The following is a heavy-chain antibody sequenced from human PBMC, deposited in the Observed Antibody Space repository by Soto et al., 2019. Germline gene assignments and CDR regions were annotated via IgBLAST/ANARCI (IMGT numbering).Heavy chain of an antibody. Sequence: SETLSLTCAVYGGSFSGYYWSWIRQPPGKGLEWIGEINHSGSTNYNPSLKSRVTISVDTSKNQFSLKLSSVTAADTAVYYCARGLQNYYDFWSGPKYFDYWGQGTLVTVSS. J-gene: IGHJ4*02. D-gene: IGHD3-3*01. CDR1: GGSFSGYY. CDR3: ARGLQNYYDFWSGPKYFDY. V-gene: IGHV4-34*01. CDR2: INHSGST.